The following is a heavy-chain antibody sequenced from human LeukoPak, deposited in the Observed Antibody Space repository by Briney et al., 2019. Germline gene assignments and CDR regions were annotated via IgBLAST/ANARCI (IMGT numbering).Heavy chain of an antibody. CDR1: GFTFSDYY. Sequence: KSGGSLRLSCAASGFTFSDYYMTWIRQAPGRGLEWISYISIGDGPTYYADSVKGRFTISRDNAKNSLFLQMNSLRVEDTAVYYCATWTGITPYWGQGTLVTVSS. V-gene: IGHV3-11*01. D-gene: IGHD1-20*01. CDR3: ATWTGITPY. CDR2: ISIGDGPT. J-gene: IGHJ4*02.